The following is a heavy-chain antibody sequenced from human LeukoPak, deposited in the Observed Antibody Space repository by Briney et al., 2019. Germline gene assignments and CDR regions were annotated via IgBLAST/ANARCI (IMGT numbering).Heavy chain of an antibody. D-gene: IGHD5-24*01. V-gene: IGHV3-7*05. J-gene: IGHJ5*02. CDR2: IKQDGSEK. CDR1: GFTFSNYW. Sequence: GGSLRLSCAASGFTFSNYWMIWVRQAPGRGLEWVGNIKQDGSEKRYADSVRGRFSISRDNAQTSLYLQMNSLRAEDTAVYYCARASDPWLQLTWGQGTLVTVSS. CDR3: ARASDPWLQLT.